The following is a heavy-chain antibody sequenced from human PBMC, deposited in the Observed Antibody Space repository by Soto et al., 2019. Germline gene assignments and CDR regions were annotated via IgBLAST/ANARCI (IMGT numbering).Heavy chain of an antibody. V-gene: IGHV3-21*01. D-gene: IGHD6-13*01. J-gene: IGHJ2*01. CDR2: ISSSSSYI. Sequence: EVQLVESGGGLVKPGGSLRLSCAASGFTFSSYSMNWVRQAPGKGLEWVSSISSSSSYIYYADSVKGRFTISRDNAKNSLYLQMNSLRAEATAVYYCARVGIAAAGTGYFDLWGRGTLVTVSS. CDR3: ARVGIAAAGTGYFDL. CDR1: GFTFSSYS.